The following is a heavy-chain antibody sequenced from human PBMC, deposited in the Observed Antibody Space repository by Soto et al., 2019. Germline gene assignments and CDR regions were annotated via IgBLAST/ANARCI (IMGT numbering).Heavy chain of an antibody. CDR2: MYNTGST. V-gene: IGHV4-59*01. CDR3: ARVLWGYCGTDCYPLDV. D-gene: IGHD2-21*02. J-gene: IGHJ6*02. Sequence: SETLSLTCTVSGGCISGYYWSWIRRPPGKGLEWIGYMYNTGSTVYNPSFKSRVTIAVDTSKNQFSLKLSSVTAADAAVYYCARVLWGYCGTDCYPLDVCGQGTTVADSS. CDR1: GGCISGYY.